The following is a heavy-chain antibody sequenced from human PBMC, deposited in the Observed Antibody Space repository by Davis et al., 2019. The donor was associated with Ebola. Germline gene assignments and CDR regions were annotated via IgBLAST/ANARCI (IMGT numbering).Heavy chain of an antibody. V-gene: IGHV1-18*01. CDR3: ARVLWYYYESSANDYFDY. Sequence: ASVKVSCKASGYSFTSSGLTWVRQAPGQGLEWMGWTGAYNGNTNYAQNVQGRVTLTTDTSTSTAYMELRSLRSDDTAVYYCARVLWYYYESSANDYFDYWGQGTLVTVSS. D-gene: IGHD3-22*01. J-gene: IGHJ4*02. CDR2: TGAYNGNT. CDR1: GYSFTSSG.